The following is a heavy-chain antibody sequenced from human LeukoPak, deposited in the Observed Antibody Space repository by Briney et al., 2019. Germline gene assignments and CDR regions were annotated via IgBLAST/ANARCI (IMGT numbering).Heavy chain of an antibody. J-gene: IGHJ1*01. D-gene: IGHD6-13*01. Sequence: GLSLRLSCAASGFSFDDYAMHGVRPAPGKDLEWVSGISWKRCIIGNADSVNGRFTISRDNAKNSLYLQMNSLRAEDTALYYCAKAVAAAGARYFQHWGQGTLVTVSS. CDR2: ISWKRCII. CDR1: GFSFDDYA. V-gene: IGHV3-9*01. CDR3: AKAVAAAGARYFQH.